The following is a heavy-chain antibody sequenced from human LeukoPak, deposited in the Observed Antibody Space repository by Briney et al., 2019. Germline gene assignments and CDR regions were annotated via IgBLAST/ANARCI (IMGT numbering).Heavy chain of an antibody. CDR1: GGSISSSNW. D-gene: IGHD2-2*01. CDR2: IYHSGST. V-gene: IGHV4-4*02. CDR3: ARVYCTSTICFLLGDY. Sequence: SETLSLTCAVSGGSISSSNWWSWVRQPPGKGLEWIGEIYHSGSTNYNPSLKSRVTISVDKSKNQFSLRLSSVTAADTAVYYCARVYCTSTICFLLGDYWGQGTLVTVSS. J-gene: IGHJ4*02.